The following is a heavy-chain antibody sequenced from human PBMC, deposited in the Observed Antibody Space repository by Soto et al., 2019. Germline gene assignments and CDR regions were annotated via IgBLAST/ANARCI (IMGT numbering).Heavy chain of an antibody. J-gene: IGHJ4*02. CDR2: ISYSGST. V-gene: IGHV4-30-4*01. Sequence: PSETLSLTCTVSGGSISSGNYYWSWIRQPPGKGLEWIGFISYSGSTYYSTSLKSRVTISVDTSKSQFSLNLSFVTAEDTAVYYCARDLSLPWLVPPYWGQGTLVTVSS. D-gene: IGHD6-19*01. CDR3: ARDLSLPWLVPPY. CDR1: GGSISSGNYY.